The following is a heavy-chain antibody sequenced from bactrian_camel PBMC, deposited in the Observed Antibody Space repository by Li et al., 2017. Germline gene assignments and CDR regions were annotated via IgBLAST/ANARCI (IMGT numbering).Heavy chain of an antibody. Sequence: QVQLVESGGGLVQPGGSLRLSCASSGSIVSTMCMGWVHQAPGKEREGVARINTNSGYRDYPSSVKGRFTISRDSAKNTLYLQMNSLKPEDTSMYYCAADIYCSFMTPRYDYWGQGTQVTVS. CDR3: AADIYCSFMTPRYDY. CDR2: INTNSGYR. CDR1: GSIVSTMC. J-gene: IGHJ4*01. D-gene: IGHD1*01. V-gene: IGHV3S54*01.